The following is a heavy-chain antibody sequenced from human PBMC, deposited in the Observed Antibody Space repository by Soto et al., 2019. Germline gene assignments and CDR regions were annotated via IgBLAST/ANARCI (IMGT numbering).Heavy chain of an antibody. V-gene: IGHV2-5*02. CDR2: IYWDDDK. CDR3: ARGVRYCSRSLCPNCFYS. D-gene: IGHD2-8*01. CDR1: GFSLSTSGVG. J-gene: IGHJ5*01. Sequence: QITLKESGPTLVKPTQTLTLTCTFSGFSLSTSGVGVGWIRQPPGKALEWLALIYWDDDKRYSPSLNNRLTIPKDTSKNQVVLTMTNVDHMDTATYYCARGVRYCSRSLCPNCFYSWGQGTLVTV.